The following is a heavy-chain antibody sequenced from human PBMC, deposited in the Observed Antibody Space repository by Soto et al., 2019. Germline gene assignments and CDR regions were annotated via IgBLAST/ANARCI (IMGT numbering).Heavy chain of an antibody. CDR3: ARLLLARGDFEY. V-gene: IGHV4-59*08. CDR2: ISNSGNT. Sequence: QVQLQESGPGLVRPSETLSLTCTVSGGSISGYYWNWIRQPPGKGLSWIGHISNSGNTNYNSSLKGRVTISVDRSKNQFSLRLSSVTAADTAVYYCARLLLARGDFEYWGQGTLVTVSS. CDR1: GGSISGYY. D-gene: IGHD3-10*01. J-gene: IGHJ4*02.